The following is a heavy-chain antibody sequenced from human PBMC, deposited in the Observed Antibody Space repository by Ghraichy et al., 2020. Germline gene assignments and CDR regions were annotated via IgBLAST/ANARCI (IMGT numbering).Heavy chain of an antibody. CDR1: GFTFSSYA. V-gene: IGHV3-23*01. CDR3: AKGGVSEDSVAYYDFWSGYYYYYYMDV. Sequence: GGSLRLSCAASGFTFSSYAMSWVRQAPGKGLEWVSAISGSGGSTYYADSVKGRFTISRDNSKNTLYLQMNSLRAEDTAVYYCAKGGVSEDSVAYYDFWSGYYYYYYMDVWGKGTTVTVSS. CDR2: ISGSGGST. J-gene: IGHJ6*03. D-gene: IGHD3-3*01.